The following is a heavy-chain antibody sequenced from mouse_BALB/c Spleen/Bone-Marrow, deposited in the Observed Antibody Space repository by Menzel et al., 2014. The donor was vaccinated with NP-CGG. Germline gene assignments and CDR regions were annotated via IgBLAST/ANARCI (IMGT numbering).Heavy chain of an antibody. J-gene: IGHJ2*01. D-gene: IGHD1-1*01. CDR3: ARLHSYACFLDY. CDR1: GYTFTSYW. Sequence: QVQLKQSGSVLARPGASVKLSCKASGYTFTSYWMHWAQQRPGQGLEWIGEIHPSSGITNYNEKFKDKATLTVDKSSSTSYVALCSLTTVDSTAFYGARLHSYACFLDYGGQGPPPTAPS. V-gene: IGHV1S130*01. CDR2: IHPSSGIT.